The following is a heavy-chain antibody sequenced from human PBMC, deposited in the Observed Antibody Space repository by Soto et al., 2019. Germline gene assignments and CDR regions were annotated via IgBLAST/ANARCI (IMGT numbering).Heavy chain of an antibody. Sequence: SETLSLTCAVYGGSFSGYYWSWIRQPPGKGLEWIGEINHSGSTNYNPSLKSRVTISVDTSKNQFSLKLSSVTAADTAVYYCARGAASSITIFGVVLVEPKSNYYYMDVWGKGTTVTVS. CDR2: INHSGST. J-gene: IGHJ6*03. V-gene: IGHV4-34*01. D-gene: IGHD3-3*01. CDR1: GGSFSGYY. CDR3: ARGAASSITIFGVVLVEPKSNYYYMDV.